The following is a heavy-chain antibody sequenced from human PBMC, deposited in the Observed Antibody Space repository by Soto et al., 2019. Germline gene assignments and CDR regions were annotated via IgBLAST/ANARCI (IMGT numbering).Heavy chain of an antibody. J-gene: IGHJ4*02. CDR2: INANSGGS. V-gene: IGHV1-2*02. CDR1: RYTFTDYY. CDR3: ARPADGGGYCYYYFDN. Sequence: GASVKVSCKTSRYTFTDYYMHWLRQAPGQGLEWLGWINANSGGSVYAQQFQGRVTMTRDTSISTAYMELSGLTSDDTAVYYCARPADGGGYCYYYFDNWGQGTLVTVSS. D-gene: IGHD2-21*02.